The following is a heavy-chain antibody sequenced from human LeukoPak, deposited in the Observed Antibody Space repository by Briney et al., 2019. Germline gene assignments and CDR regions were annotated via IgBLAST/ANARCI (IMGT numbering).Heavy chain of an antibody. Sequence: PGGSLRLSCAASGFTFTSHWMHWVRQAPGKGLVWVSRINSDGTITTYADSAQGRFTISRDNAKNTLYLQMNSLRVEDTAVYYCARDYNWNPPDYWGQGTLVTVSP. CDR1: GFTFTSHW. CDR3: ARDYNWNPPDY. D-gene: IGHD1-1*01. CDR2: INSDGTIT. J-gene: IGHJ4*02. V-gene: IGHV3-74*01.